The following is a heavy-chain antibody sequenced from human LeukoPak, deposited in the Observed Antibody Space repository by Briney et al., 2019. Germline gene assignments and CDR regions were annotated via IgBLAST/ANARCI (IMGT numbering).Heavy chain of an antibody. V-gene: IGHV3-21*06. Sequence: PGGSLRLSCAASGFTFSSYSMNWVRQAPGKGLEWVSSITTRSSYIYYADSVRGRFNISRDDAKNSLYLQMTSLRADDTAVYYCARDPAAAGTVWLDPWGQGTLVTVSS. CDR1: GFTFSSYS. D-gene: IGHD6-13*01. CDR2: ITTRSSYI. CDR3: ARDPAAAGTVWLDP. J-gene: IGHJ5*02.